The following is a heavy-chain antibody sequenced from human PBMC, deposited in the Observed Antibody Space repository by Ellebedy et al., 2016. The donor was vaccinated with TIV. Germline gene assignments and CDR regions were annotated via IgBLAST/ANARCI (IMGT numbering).Heavy chain of an antibody. CDR3: AKPASDNSGEGNLYYGMDV. V-gene: IGHV3-23*01. CDR2: ISGSGLGR. CDR1: GFTFSSYT. Sequence: GESLKISCAASGFTFSSYTMSWVRQAPGKGLEWVSAISGSGLGRYYAESVKGRFTISRDKSKNTVYLQMNSLRVEDTAVYHCAKPASDNSGEGNLYYGMDVWGQGTTVTVSS. D-gene: IGHD3-10*01. J-gene: IGHJ6*02.